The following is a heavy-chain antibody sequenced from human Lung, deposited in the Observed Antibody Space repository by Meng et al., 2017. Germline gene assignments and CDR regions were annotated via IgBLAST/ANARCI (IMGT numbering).Heavy chain of an antibody. D-gene: IGHD1-26*01. Sequence: QVQLVQSGAEVKKPGASVKVSCKASGYTFTSYYIHWVRQAPGQGLEWMGLINSSGDYTRYAQRFQGRVTMTRDTSTSTVYMELSSLRSEDTAVYFCARDVQLLEAYFDYWGQGTLVTVSS. CDR1: GYTFTSYY. J-gene: IGHJ4*02. CDR2: INSSGDYT. CDR3: ARDVQLLEAYFDY. V-gene: IGHV1-46*03.